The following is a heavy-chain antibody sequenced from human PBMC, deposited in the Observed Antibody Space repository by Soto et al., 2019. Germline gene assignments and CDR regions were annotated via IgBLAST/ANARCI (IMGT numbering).Heavy chain of an antibody. CDR1: GDSVSSNSAA. J-gene: IGHJ5*02. CDR2: TYYRSKWYN. Sequence: TLSLTCAISGDSVSSNSAAWNWIRQSPSRGLEWLGRTYYRSKWYNDYAVSVKSRITINPDTSKNQFSLQLNSVTPEDTAVYYCAASGIADPYNWFDPWGQGTLVTVSS. D-gene: IGHD6-13*01. CDR3: AASGIADPYNWFDP. V-gene: IGHV6-1*01.